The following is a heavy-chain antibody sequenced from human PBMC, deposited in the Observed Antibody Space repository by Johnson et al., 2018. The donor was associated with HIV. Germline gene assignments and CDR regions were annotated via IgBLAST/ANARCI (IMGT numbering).Heavy chain of an antibody. CDR2: ISYDGSNK. CDR1: GFTFSSYG. Sequence: QVQLVESGGGVVQPGRSLRLSCAASGFTFSSYGMHWVRQAPGKGLEWVAVISYDGSNKYYADSVKGRFTISRDNSKNTLYLQMNSLIAEDTAVYYCAKVRGDFWSGYYGGLNDAFDIWGQGTMVTVSS. CDR3: AKVRGDFWSGYYGGLNDAFDI. D-gene: IGHD3-3*01. V-gene: IGHV3-30*18. J-gene: IGHJ3*02.